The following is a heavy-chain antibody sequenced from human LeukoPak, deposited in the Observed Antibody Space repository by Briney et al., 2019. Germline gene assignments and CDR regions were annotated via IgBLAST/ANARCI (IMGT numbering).Heavy chain of an antibody. V-gene: IGHV3-23*01. Sequence: GGSLRLSCAASGFSFSTYAMTWVRQAPGKGLEWVSPISNNGGVTFHADSVKGRFTISRDNSRDTLYLQMNSLRAEDTAIYYCAKIIAPTAAGHWGQGTLVTVSS. J-gene: IGHJ4*02. CDR3: AKIIAPTAAGH. CDR1: GFSFSTYA. D-gene: IGHD2-2*01. CDR2: ISNNGGVT.